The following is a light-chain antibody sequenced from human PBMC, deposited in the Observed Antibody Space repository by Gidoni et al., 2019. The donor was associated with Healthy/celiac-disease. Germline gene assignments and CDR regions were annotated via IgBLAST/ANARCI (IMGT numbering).Light chain of an antibody. V-gene: IGKV1-39*01. CDR1: QSISSY. J-gene: IGKJ1*01. Sequence: DIQMTQCPSSLSASVGDRVTITCRASQSISSYLNWYQQKPGKAPKLLIYAASSLQSGFPSRFSGSGSGTDFTLTISSLQPEDFATYYCQQSYSTPWTFGQGTKVEIK. CDR2: AAS. CDR3: QQSYSTPWT.